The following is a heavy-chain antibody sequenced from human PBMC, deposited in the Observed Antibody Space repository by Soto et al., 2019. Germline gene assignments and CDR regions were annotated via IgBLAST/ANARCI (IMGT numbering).Heavy chain of an antibody. Sequence: GGSLRLSCAASGFTFSDYYMSWIRQAPGKGLEWVSYISSSGSTIYYADSVKGRFTISRDNAKNSLYLQMNSLRAEDTAVYYCAREKQRPPRDYFDYWGQGTLVTVSS. CDR3: AREKQRPPRDYFDY. V-gene: IGHV3-11*01. CDR2: ISSSGSTI. CDR1: GFTFSDYY. J-gene: IGHJ4*02. D-gene: IGHD6-25*01.